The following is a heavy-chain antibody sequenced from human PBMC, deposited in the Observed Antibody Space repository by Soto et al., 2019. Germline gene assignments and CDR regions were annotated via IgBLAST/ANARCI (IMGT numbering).Heavy chain of an antibody. Sequence: QVQLVQSGAEVKKPGASVKVSCKASGYTFTSYGIIWVRQAPGQGLEWMGWISAYNGNTNYAQKLQGRVTMTTDTSTSTDYMELRSLRSDDTAVYYCARVRLLSFMGSGSPGFDYWGQGTLVTVSS. CDR1: GYTFTSYG. J-gene: IGHJ4*02. D-gene: IGHD3-10*01. V-gene: IGHV1-18*01. CDR3: ARVRLLSFMGSGSPGFDY. CDR2: ISAYNGNT.